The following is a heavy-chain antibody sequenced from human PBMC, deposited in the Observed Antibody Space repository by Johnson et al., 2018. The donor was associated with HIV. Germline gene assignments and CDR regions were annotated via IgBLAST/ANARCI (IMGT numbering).Heavy chain of an antibody. CDR1: GFTFEDYA. D-gene: IGHD6-6*01. J-gene: IGHJ3*02. CDR2: ISWNSDDI. Sequence: VQLVESGGALVQPGRSLRLSCVASGFTFEDYAMYWVRQAPGKGLEWVSGISWNSDDIDYADSVKGRFTISRDNSKNTLYLQMNSLRAEDTAVYYCAKEARRPAFDIWGQGTMVTVSS. V-gene: IGHV3-9*01. CDR3: AKEARRPAFDI.